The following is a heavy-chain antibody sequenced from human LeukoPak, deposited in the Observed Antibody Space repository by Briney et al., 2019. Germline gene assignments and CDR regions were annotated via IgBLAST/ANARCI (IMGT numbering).Heavy chain of an antibody. Sequence: GASVKVSCKASGGTFSRYAISWVRQAPGQGLEWMGGIIPIFGTANYAQKFQGRVTITADESTSTAYMELSSLRSEDTAVYYCARDDCSGGSCYHNFDYWGQGTLVTVSS. CDR3: ARDDCSGGSCYHNFDY. CDR2: IIPIFGTA. J-gene: IGHJ4*02. CDR1: GGTFSRYA. V-gene: IGHV1-69*13. D-gene: IGHD2-15*01.